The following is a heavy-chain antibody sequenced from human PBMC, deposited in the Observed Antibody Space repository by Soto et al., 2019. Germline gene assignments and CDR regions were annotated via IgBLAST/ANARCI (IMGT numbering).Heavy chain of an antibody. J-gene: IGHJ4*01. CDR3: ARTRMIESWIDY. CDR2: VYYSGST. Sequence: SETVSLTCDFSGDSIITYYWSWIRQPPGKGLEWIGYVYYSGSTLYNPSLESRVTLLIDMSKKQVSLKLNSVIAADTAVYYCARTRMIESWIDYWGHGTLVTVSS. V-gene: IGHV4-59*01. CDR1: GDSIITYY. D-gene: IGHD2-21*01.